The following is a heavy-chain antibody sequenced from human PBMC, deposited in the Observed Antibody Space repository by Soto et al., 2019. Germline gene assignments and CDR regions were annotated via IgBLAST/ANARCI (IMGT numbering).Heavy chain of an antibody. D-gene: IGHD2-15*01. J-gene: IGHJ4*02. V-gene: IGHV4-39*01. CDR3: VTDIVVVVAAKNDY. Sequence: NPSETLSLTCTVSGGSISSSSYYWGWIRQPPGKGLEWIGSIYYSGSTYYNPSLKSRVTISVDTSKNQFSLKLSSVTAADTAVYYCVTDIVVVVAAKNDYWGQGTLVTVSS. CDR1: GGSISSSSYY. CDR2: IYYSGST.